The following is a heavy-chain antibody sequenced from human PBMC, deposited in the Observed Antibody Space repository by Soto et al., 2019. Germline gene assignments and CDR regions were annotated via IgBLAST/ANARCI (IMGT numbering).Heavy chain of an antibody. CDR1: GYTFTNYG. V-gene: IGHV1-18*04. D-gene: IGHD3-16*01. Sequence: QVQLLQSGAEVKKHGASVKVSCKASGYTFTNYGISWVRQAPGQGLEWMGWINSFNGITNDAQNFQGRVTMTTDKSTSTAYMELRSLRSDDTAVYYCARDRQNYGSFDYWGQGTPVTVSS. J-gene: IGHJ4*02. CDR3: ARDRQNYGSFDY. CDR2: INSFNGIT.